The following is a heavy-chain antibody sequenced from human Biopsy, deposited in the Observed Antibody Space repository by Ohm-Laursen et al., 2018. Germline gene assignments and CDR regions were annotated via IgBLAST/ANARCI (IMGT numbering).Heavy chain of an antibody. D-gene: IGHD3-10*01. J-gene: IGHJ5*02. CDR3: ARAPYVSGSFGWFDP. V-gene: IGHV4-31*01. Sequence: SHTLSLTCTVSGDSISSGVYYWNWFRQHPEKGLEWIGYISSGGYRKYTPSLQSLITISMDTSRNQFSLRLNSATSADTAVYYFARAPYVSGSFGWFDPWGQGIVVTVSS. CDR2: ISSGGYR. CDR1: GDSISSGVYY.